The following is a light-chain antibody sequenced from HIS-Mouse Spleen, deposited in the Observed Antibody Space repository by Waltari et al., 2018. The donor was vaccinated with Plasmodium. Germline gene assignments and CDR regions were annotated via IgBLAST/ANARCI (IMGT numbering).Light chain of an antibody. Sequence: DSQMTQSPSSLSASVGDRVTITCQASQDISNYLNWYQQKPGKAPNLLMYDSSNLETGVPSRFSGSGSGTDFTFTISSLQPEDIATYYCQQYDNLPPLFTFGPGTKVDIK. CDR2: DSS. J-gene: IGKJ3*01. CDR3: QQYDNLPPLFT. CDR1: QDISNY. V-gene: IGKV1-33*01.